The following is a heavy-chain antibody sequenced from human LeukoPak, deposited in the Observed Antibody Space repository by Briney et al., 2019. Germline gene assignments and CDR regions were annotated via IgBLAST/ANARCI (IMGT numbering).Heavy chain of an antibody. CDR3: ARDHEGLRLGELESTDDY. CDR2: INPSGGST. V-gene: IGHV1-46*01. Sequence: GASVKVSCKASGYTFTSYYMHWVRQAPGQGLEWMGIINPSGGSTSYAQKFQGRVTMTRDTSTSTVYMELSSLRSEDTAVYYCARDHEGLRLGELESTDDYWGQGTLVTVSS. J-gene: IGHJ4*02. CDR1: GYTFTSYY. D-gene: IGHD3-16*01.